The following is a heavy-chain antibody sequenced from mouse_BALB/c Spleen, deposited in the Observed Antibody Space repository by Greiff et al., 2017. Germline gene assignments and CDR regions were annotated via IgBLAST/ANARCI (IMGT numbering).Heavy chain of an antibody. V-gene: IGHV1-54*01. CDR1: GYAFTNYL. CDR3: AMYGNYGEGRPFDY. J-gene: IGHJ2*01. CDR2: INPGSGGT. Sequence: VQLQQSGAELVRPGTSVKVSCKASGYAFTNYLIEWVKQRPGQGLEWIGVINPGSGGTNYNEKFKGKATLTADKSSSTAYMQLSSLTSDDSAVYFCAMYGNYGEGRPFDYWGQGTTLTVSS. D-gene: IGHD2-10*02.